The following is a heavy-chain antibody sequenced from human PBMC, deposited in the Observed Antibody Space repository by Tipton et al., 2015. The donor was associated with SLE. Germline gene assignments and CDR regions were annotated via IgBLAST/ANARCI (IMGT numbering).Heavy chain of an antibody. CDR3: ARAPITIFGVD. J-gene: IGHJ3*01. CDR2: IYTSGST. V-gene: IGHV4-4*09. CDR1: GGSISSYY. D-gene: IGHD3-3*01. Sequence: TLSLTCTVSGGSISSYYWSWIRQPPGKGLEWIGYIYTSGSTNYNPSLKSRVTISVDTSKNQFSLKLSSVTAADTAVYYCARAPITIFGVDWSQGTMVTVSS.